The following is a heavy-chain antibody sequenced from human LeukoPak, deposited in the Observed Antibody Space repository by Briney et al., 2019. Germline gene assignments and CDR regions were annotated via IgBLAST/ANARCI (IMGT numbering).Heavy chain of an antibody. CDR2: IWYDGSNK. V-gene: IGHV3-33*01. CDR1: GFTFSSYG. CDR3: ARLGGYYYDSSGYYSG. Sequence: PGRSLRLSCAASGFTFSSYGMHWVRQAPGKGLEWVAVIWYDGSNKYYADSVKGRFTISRDNSKNTLYLQMNSLRAEDTAVYYCARLGGYYYDSSGYYSGWGQGTLVTVSS. J-gene: IGHJ4*02. D-gene: IGHD3-22*01.